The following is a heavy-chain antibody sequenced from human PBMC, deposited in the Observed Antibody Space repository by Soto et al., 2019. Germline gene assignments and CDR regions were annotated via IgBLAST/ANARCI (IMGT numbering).Heavy chain of an antibody. D-gene: IGHD3-3*01. Sequence: SGTLSLTCAVYGGSFSGYYWSWIRQPPGKGLEWIGEINHSGSTNYNPSLKSRVTISVDTSKNQFSLKLSSVTAADTAVYYCARDVLRFSSRRGRDMDVWGKGTTVTVSS. CDR1: GGSFSGYY. J-gene: IGHJ6*03. CDR2: INHSGST. V-gene: IGHV4-34*01. CDR3: ARDVLRFSSRRGRDMDV.